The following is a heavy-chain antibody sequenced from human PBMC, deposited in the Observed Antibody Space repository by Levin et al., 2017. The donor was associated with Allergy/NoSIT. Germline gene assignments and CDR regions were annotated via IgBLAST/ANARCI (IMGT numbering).Heavy chain of an antibody. D-gene: IGHD3-10*01. J-gene: IGHJ6*02. V-gene: IGHV4-59*08. CDR2: IYYSGST. CDR1: GGSISSYY. Sequence: GSLRLSCTVSGGSISSYYWSWIRQPPGKGLEWIGYIYYSGSTNYNPSLKSRVTISVDTSKNQFSLKLSSVTAADTAVYYCARQRSYYYGSGSYYNGFGAGRMDVWGQGTTVTVSS. CDR3: ARQRSYYYGSGSYYNGFGAGRMDV.